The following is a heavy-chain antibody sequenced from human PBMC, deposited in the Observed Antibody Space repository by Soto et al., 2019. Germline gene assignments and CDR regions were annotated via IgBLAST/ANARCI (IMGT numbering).Heavy chain of an antibody. D-gene: IGHD5-12*01. CDR3: AREEREMATISSESAHY. CDR2: INHRGST. J-gene: IGHJ4*02. Sequence: SETLSLTCAVYGGSFSGYYWSWIRQPPGKGLEWIGEINHRGSTNYNPSLKSRDTISIKTTKNSFYMELSSVTAADTAVYYCAREEREMATISSESAHYWGQGTLVTVSS. CDR1: GGSFSGYY. V-gene: IGHV4-34*01.